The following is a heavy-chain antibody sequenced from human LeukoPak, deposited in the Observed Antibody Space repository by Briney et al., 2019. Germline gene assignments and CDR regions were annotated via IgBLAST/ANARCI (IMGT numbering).Heavy chain of an antibody. Sequence: SEALSLTCTASGGSISSYDWSWVRQPPGKGLEWIGYIYYSGSTNYNPSLKSRVTISVDTSKNEFSLKLSSVTAADTAVYYCGRGDSSLTFDCWGQGTLVTVSS. CDR1: GGSISSYD. D-gene: IGHD6-13*01. J-gene: IGHJ4*02. CDR3: GRGDSSLTFDC. CDR2: IYYSGST. V-gene: IGHV4-59*01.